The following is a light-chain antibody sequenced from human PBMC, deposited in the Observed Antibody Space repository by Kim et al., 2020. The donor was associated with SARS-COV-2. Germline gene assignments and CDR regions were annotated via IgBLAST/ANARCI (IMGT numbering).Light chain of an antibody. V-gene: IGLV2-14*03. J-gene: IGLJ1*01. CDR1: SSDVGGYNY. CDR2: DVS. CDR3: SSHTSSSTRV. Sequence: QSALTQPASVSGSPGQSITISCTGTSSDVGGYNYVSWYQQHPGKAPKVMISDVSDRPSGVSNRFSGSKSGNTASLTISGLQAEDEADYYCSSHTSSSTRVFGTGTKVTVL.